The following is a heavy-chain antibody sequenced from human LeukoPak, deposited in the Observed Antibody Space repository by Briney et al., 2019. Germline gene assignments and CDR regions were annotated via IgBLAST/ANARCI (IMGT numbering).Heavy chain of an antibody. J-gene: IGHJ6*03. CDR3: RSSGWYQNYYYYMDV. V-gene: IGHV1-18*01. Sequence: ASVKVSCKASGYTFTSYGISWVRQAPGQGLEWMGWISAYNGNTNYAQKLQGRVTMTTDTSTSTAYMELSSLRSEDTAVYYCRSSGWYQNYYYYMDVWGQGTLVTVSS. CDR2: ISAYNGNT. CDR1: GYTFTSYG. D-gene: IGHD6-19*01.